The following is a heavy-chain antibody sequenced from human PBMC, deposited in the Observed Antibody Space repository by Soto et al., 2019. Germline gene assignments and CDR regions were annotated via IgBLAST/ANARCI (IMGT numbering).Heavy chain of an antibody. Sequence: PGGSLRLSCAGSGFPFGNYVIHWVRQAPGKGLEWVALISHDGKSKQFPDSVRGRFSISRDNSKNTLSLQMDNLGADDTAVYYCVTEDESSGHAGTFHHWGQGTQVTVSS. D-gene: IGHD3-22*01. CDR1: GFPFGNYV. V-gene: IGHV3-30*04. CDR3: VTEDESSGHAGTFHH. CDR2: ISHDGKSK. J-gene: IGHJ1*01.